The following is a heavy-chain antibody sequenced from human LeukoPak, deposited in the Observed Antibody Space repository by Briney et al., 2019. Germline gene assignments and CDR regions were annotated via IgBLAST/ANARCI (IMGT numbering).Heavy chain of an antibody. CDR2: INPNSGGT. D-gene: IGHD5-18*01. J-gene: IGHJ6*03. CDR3: ARDRQGGYSYGTYYYYYYMDV. V-gene: IGHV1-2*02. Sequence: ASVKVSCKASGYTFTGYYMHWVRQAPGQGLEWMGWINPNSGGTNYAQKFQGRVTMTRDTSISTAYMELSRLRSDDTAVYYCARDRQGGYSYGTYYYYYYMDVWGKGTTVTVSS. CDR1: GYTFTGYY.